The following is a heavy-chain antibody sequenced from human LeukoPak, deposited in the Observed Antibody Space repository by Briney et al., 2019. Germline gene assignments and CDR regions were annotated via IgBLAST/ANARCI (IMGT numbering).Heavy chain of an antibody. Sequence: ASVKVSCKASGYTSTSYDINWVRQATGQGLEWMGWMNPNSGNTGYAQKFQGRVTITRNTSISTAYMELSSLRSEDTAVYYCARVTPSGGSYPFDYWGQGTLVTVSS. CDR1: GYTSTSYD. V-gene: IGHV1-8*01. CDR2: MNPNSGNT. CDR3: ARVTPSGGSYPFDY. J-gene: IGHJ4*02. D-gene: IGHD1-26*01.